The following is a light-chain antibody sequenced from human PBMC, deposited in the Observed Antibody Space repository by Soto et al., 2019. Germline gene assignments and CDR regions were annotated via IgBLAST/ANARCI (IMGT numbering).Light chain of an antibody. CDR3: SSYTSSSTRV. CDR1: SSDVGSYNY. J-gene: IGLJ3*02. V-gene: IGLV2-14*01. CDR2: DVS. Sequence: QSALTQPASVSGSPGQSITIPCTGTSSDVGSYNYVSWYQQHPAKAPKLVIYDVSNRPSGVSNRFSGSKSGNTASLTISGLQSEDEADYYCSSYTSSSTRVFGGGTKLTVL.